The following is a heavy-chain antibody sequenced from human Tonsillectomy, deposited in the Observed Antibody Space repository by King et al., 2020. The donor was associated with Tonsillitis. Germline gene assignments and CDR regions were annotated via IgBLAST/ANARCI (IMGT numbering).Heavy chain of an antibody. CDR3: ARGGAIAAVVDY. CDR2: IYHSGST. CDR1: GYSISSGYY. Sequence: HVQLQVSGPGLVKPPETLSLTCTVSGYSISSGYYWGWIRQPPGKGLEWIGSIYHSGSTYYNPSLKSRVTISVDTSKNQFSLKLSSVTAADTAVYYCARGGAIAAVVDYWGQGTLVTVSS. J-gene: IGHJ4*02. D-gene: IGHD6-25*01. V-gene: IGHV4-38-2*02.